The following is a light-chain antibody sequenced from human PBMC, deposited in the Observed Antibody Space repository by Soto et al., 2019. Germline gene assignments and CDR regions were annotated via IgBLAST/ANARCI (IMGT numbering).Light chain of an antibody. Sequence: NFMLTQPHSVSESPGETVTIPCTRSSGNSATNFVQWYQQRPGSSPTAVIYGDNQRPSGVPDRFSGSIDSSSNSASLTISGLKTEDEADYYCQSYDSSINWVFGGGTKLTVL. CDR2: GDN. V-gene: IGLV6-57*01. CDR3: QSYDSSINWV. CDR1: SGNSATNF. J-gene: IGLJ3*02.